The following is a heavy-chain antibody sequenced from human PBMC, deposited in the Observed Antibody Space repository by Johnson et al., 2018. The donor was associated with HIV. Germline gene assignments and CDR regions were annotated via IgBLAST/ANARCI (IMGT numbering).Heavy chain of an antibody. CDR2: INWNGGST. V-gene: IGHV3-20*04. Sequence: VQLVESGGGVVRPGGSLRLSCAASGFTFDNYGMDWVRQVPGKGLEWVSGINWNGGSTGYADSVKGRFTISRDNAKNSLYLQMNSLRAEDTAVYYCARDPGFDDAFDIWGQGTMVTVSS. CDR3: ARDPGFDDAFDI. J-gene: IGHJ3*02. CDR1: GFTFDNYG.